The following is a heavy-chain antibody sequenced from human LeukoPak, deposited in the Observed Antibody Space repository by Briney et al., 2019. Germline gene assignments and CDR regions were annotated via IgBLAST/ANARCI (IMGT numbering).Heavy chain of an antibody. CDR2: VTGGVGST. D-gene: IGHD4-23*01. CDR1: GFTFSSYA. J-gene: IGHJ5*02. CDR3: AKSSGNTVSNWFDP. V-gene: IGHV3-23*01. Sequence: PGGSLRLSCAASGFTFSSYAMNWVRQAPGKGLEWVSTVTGGVGSTYYADSVKGRFTISRDNSKNTLYLQMNSLRTEDTAVYYCAKSSGNTVSNWFDPWGQGTLVTVSS.